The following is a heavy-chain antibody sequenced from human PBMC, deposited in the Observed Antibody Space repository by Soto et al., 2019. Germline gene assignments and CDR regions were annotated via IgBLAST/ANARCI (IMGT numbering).Heavy chain of an antibody. J-gene: IGHJ6*02. CDR3: ARVSDYGDPDYYYGMDV. V-gene: IGHV1-18*01. D-gene: IGHD4-17*01. CDR2: ISAYNGNT. CDR1: GYTFTSYG. Sequence: ASVKVSCKASGYTFTSYGISWVRQAPGQGLEWMGWISAYNGNTNYAQKLQGRVTMTTDTSTSTAYMELRSLRSDDTAVYYCARVSDYGDPDYYYGMDVWGQGTTATVSS.